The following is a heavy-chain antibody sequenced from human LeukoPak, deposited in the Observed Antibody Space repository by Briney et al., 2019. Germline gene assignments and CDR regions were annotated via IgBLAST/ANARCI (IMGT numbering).Heavy chain of an antibody. Sequence: SETLSLTCTVSGGSISSYYWSWIRQPPGKGLEWIGYIYNSGSTNYNPALESRVTISVDTSKNQFSLKLSSVTAADTAVYYCARGRDYYYYMDVWGKGTTVTVSS. CDR3: ARGRDYYYYMDV. V-gene: IGHV4-59*01. CDR2: IYNSGST. CDR1: GGSISSYY. J-gene: IGHJ6*03.